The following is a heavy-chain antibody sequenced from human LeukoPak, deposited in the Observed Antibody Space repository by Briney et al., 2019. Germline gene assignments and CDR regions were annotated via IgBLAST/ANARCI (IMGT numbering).Heavy chain of an antibody. CDR3: ARGYCSSTSCSNMDV. CDR1: GGSFSGYF. J-gene: IGHJ6*02. Sequence: SETPSLTCAVYGGSFSGYFWSWIRQPPGKGLEWIGEINRSGSTNYNPSLKSRVTISVDTSKNQFSLRLSSVTAADTAVYYCARGYCSSTSCSNMDVWGQGTTVTVSS. V-gene: IGHV4-34*01. D-gene: IGHD2-2*01. CDR2: INRSGST.